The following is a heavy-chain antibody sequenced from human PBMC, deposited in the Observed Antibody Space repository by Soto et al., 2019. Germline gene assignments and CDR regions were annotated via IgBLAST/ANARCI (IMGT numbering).Heavy chain of an antibody. CDR1: GYTFTSYA. Sequence: QVQLVQSGAEVKKPGASVKVSCKASGYTFTSYAMHWVRQAPGQRLEWMGWINAGNGNTKYSQKFQGRVTITRDTSASTAYMELSSLRSEDTAVYYCARDIVVVPAAAPLQYWGQGTLVTVSS. CDR3: ARDIVVVPAAAPLQY. J-gene: IGHJ4*02. CDR2: INAGNGNT. D-gene: IGHD2-2*01. V-gene: IGHV1-3*01.